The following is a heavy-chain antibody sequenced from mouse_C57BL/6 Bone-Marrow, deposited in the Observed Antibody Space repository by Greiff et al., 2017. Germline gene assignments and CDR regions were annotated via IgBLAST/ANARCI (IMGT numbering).Heavy chain of an antibody. CDR3: ADAWFAY. CDR1: GFTIKTTY. Sequence: VQLQQSVAELVRPGASVKLSCTASGFTIKTTYMHWVKQRPEQGLEWIGRIDPSNGNTKYAPKFQGKATITADTSSNTAYLQLSSLTSEGTASCYCADAWFAYWGQGTLVTVSA. V-gene: IGHV14-3*01. J-gene: IGHJ3*01. CDR2: IDPSNGNT.